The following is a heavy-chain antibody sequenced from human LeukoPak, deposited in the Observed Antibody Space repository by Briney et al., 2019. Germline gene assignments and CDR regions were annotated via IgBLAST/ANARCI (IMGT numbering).Heavy chain of an antibody. D-gene: IGHD3-22*01. CDR2: ISYDGSNK. J-gene: IGHJ4*02. V-gene: IGHV3-30*18. CDR3: AKADRLYYYDSSLDY. Sequence: GRSLRLSCAASGFTFSSYGMHWVRQAPGKGLEWVAVISYDGSNKYYADSVKGRFTISRDNSKNTLYLQMNSLRAEDTAVYYCAKADRLYYYDSSLDYWGQGTLVTVSS. CDR1: GFTFSSYG.